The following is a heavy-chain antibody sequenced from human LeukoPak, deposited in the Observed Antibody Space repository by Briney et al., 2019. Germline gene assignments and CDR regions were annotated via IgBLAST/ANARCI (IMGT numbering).Heavy chain of an antibody. CDR2: IIPILGIA. CDR3: ARADTAMETDYFDY. J-gene: IGHJ4*02. Sequence: SVKVSCKASGGTFSSYTISWVRQAPGQGLEWMGRIIPILGIANYAQKFQGRVTITADKSTSTAYMELSSLRSEDTAVYYCARADTAMETDYFDYWGQGTLVTVSS. CDR1: GGTFSSYT. V-gene: IGHV1-69*02. D-gene: IGHD5-18*01.